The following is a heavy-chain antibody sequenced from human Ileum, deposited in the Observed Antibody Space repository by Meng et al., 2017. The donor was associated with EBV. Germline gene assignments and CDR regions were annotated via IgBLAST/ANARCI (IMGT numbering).Heavy chain of an antibody. V-gene: IGHV4-39*01. J-gene: IGHJ4*02. CDR2: IYYSGTT. Sequence: QGLGPGLVKPSETLSRTCTVSGVYIERSSDSWGWISQSPGKEIEWMGNIYYSGTTYYNQSIKSRVTISVDTSKNQFSLKLSSVTAADTAVYYCARGYSSGWYYFDSWGQGTLVTVSS. D-gene: IGHD6-19*01. CDR1: GVYIERSSDS. CDR3: ARGYSSGWYYFDS.